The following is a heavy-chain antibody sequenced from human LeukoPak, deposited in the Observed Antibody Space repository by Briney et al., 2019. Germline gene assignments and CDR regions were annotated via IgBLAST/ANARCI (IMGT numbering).Heavy chain of an antibody. D-gene: IGHD3-16*01. CDR1: GFPISSGFS. J-gene: IGHJ5*02. CDR2: ISYSATT. Sequence: SETLSLTCAVFGFPISSGFSWAWIRQSPGKGLEWIASISYSATTYYKPSLESRLFISADMSNNQFSVRLTSVTAADTAVYYCARVGAVPGIDPWGQGILVTVSS. V-gene: IGHV4-38-2*01. CDR3: ARVGAVPGIDP.